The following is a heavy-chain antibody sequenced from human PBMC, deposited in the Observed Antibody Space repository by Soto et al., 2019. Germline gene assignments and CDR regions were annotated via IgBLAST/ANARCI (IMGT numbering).Heavy chain of an antibody. Sequence: ASVKVSCKASGYTFTSYDINWVRQATGQGLEWMGWMNPNSGNTGYAQKFQGRVTMTRNTSISTAYMELSSLRSEDTAVYYCARAHYDFWSGYYRVPHAYFDYWGQGTLVTVSS. CDR2: MNPNSGNT. J-gene: IGHJ4*02. V-gene: IGHV1-8*01. CDR1: GYTFTSYD. CDR3: ARAHYDFWSGYYRVPHAYFDY. D-gene: IGHD3-3*01.